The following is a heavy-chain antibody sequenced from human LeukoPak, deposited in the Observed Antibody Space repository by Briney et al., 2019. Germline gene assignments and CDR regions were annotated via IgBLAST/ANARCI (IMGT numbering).Heavy chain of an antibody. CDR2: ISSSSSYI. V-gene: IGHV3-21*01. CDR3: ARARGLVIDY. D-gene: IGHD3/OR15-3a*01. J-gene: IGHJ4*02. CDR1: GFTFSDYY. Sequence: PGGSLRLSCAASGFTFSDYYMNWVRQAPGKGLEWVSSISSSSSYIYYADSVKGRFTISRDNAKNSLYLQMNSLRAEDTAVYYCARARGLVIDYWGQGTLVTVSS.